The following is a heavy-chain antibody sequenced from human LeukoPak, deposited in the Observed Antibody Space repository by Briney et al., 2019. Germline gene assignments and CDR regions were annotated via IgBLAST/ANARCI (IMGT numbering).Heavy chain of an antibody. D-gene: IGHD3-3*01. V-gene: IGHV3-30-3*01. J-gene: IGHJ4*02. CDR2: ISYDGSNK. Sequence: GGSLRLSCAASGFTLRSYAMHGVRESRGKGGEGVGVISYDGSNKYYAVSVKGRFTIPRDNSKTPLYLKMTSLRAEDTAVYSCAKEDGFWSGYSYYFDYWGQGTLVTVYS. CDR3: AKEDGFWSGYSYYFDY. CDR1: GFTLRSYA.